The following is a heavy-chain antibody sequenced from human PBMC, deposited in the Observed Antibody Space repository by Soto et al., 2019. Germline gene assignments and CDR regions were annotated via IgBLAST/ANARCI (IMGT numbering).Heavy chain of an antibody. J-gene: IGHJ5*02. CDR1: GGTFSSYA. D-gene: IGHD6-13*01. CDR3: ARGFRYSTYSWFDP. CDR2: IIPIFGTA. Sequence: VKVSCKASGGTFSSYAISWVRQAPGQGLEWMGGIIPIFGTANYAQKFQGRVTITADESTSTAYMELSSLRSEDTAVYYCARGFRYSTYSWFDPWGQGTLVTVSS. V-gene: IGHV1-69*13.